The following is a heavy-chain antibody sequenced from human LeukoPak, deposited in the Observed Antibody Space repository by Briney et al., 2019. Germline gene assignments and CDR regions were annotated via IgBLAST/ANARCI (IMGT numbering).Heavy chain of an antibody. CDR3: ARKEILYYYGMDV. Sequence: PGGSLRLSCAASGFTLSSYAMHWVRQAPGEGLEWVAVISYDGSNKYYADSVKGRFTISRDNSKNTLYLQMNSLRAEDTAVYYCARKEILYYYGMDVWGQGTTVTVSS. V-gene: IGHV3-30*04. J-gene: IGHJ6*02. CDR1: GFTLSSYA. CDR2: ISYDGSNK. D-gene: IGHD5-24*01.